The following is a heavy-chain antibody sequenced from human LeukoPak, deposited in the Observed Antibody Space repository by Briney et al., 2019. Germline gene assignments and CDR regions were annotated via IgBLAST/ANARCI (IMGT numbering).Heavy chain of an antibody. D-gene: IGHD1-26*01. J-gene: IGHJ4*02. CDR2: ITASSTAM. V-gene: IGHV3-48*02. CDR1: GFTFSSYW. Sequence: GGSLRLSCAASGFTFSSYWMNWVRQAPGKGLEWVSHITASSTAMFYADSVKGRFTISRDNAKNSLYLQMNSLRDEDTAVYYCASSGSYRFDYWGQGTLVTVSS. CDR3: ASSGSYRFDY.